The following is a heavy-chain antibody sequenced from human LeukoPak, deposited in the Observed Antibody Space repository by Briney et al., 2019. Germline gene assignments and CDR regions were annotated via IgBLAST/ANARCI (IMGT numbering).Heavy chain of an antibody. Sequence: GGSLRLSCAASGFTFSSYAMSWVRQAPGQGLEWVSGIYAGGGTTYYADSVKGRFTISRDNSKNTLYLQMNSLRAEDTAVYYCAKDPRYSSGWPGHNWFDPWGQGTLVTVSS. V-gene: IGHV3-23*01. J-gene: IGHJ5*02. CDR1: GFTFSSYA. CDR2: IYAGGGTT. D-gene: IGHD6-19*01. CDR3: AKDPRYSSGWPGHNWFDP.